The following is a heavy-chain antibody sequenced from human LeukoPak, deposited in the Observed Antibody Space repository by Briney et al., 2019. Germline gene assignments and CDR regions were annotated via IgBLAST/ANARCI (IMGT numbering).Heavy chain of an antibody. D-gene: IGHD4-17*01. V-gene: IGHV3-30*02. CDR1: GFTFSSYG. CDR2: IRYDGSNK. Sequence: GGSLRLSCAASGFTFSSYGMHWVRQAPGKGLEWVSFIRYDGSNKHYADSVKGRSTISRDNSKNTLYLQMNSLRAEDTAVYYCAKVGMVTTTPGYFDYWGQGTLVSVSS. CDR3: AKVGMVTTTPGYFDY. J-gene: IGHJ4*02.